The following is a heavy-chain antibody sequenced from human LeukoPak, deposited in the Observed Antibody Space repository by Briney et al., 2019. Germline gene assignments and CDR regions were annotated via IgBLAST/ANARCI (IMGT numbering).Heavy chain of an antibody. Sequence: ASVKVSCKASGYTFTGYYMHWVRQAPGQGLEWMGWINPDSGGTNYAQKFQGRVTMTRDTSISTAYMELSRLRSDDTAVYYCARALEGYCSSTSCYTMNWFGPWGQGTLVTVSS. CDR2: INPDSGGT. V-gene: IGHV1-2*02. D-gene: IGHD2-2*02. J-gene: IGHJ5*02. CDR3: ARALEGYCSSTSCYTMNWFGP. CDR1: GYTFTGYY.